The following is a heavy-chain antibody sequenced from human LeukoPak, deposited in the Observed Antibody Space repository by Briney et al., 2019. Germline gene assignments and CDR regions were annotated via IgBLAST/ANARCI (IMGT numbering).Heavy chain of an antibody. CDR2: IYYSGST. CDR1: GGSISIYY. J-gene: IGHJ4*02. D-gene: IGHD5-18*01. CDR3: ARGEVDTAMVHDY. V-gene: IGHV4-59*01. Sequence: PSETLTLTCTVSGGSISIYYWSSRRQPPGEGLEWIGYIYYSGSTNYTPSLKSRVTISVDTSKNQFSLKLSSVTAADTAVYYCARGEVDTAMVHDYWGQGTLVTVSS.